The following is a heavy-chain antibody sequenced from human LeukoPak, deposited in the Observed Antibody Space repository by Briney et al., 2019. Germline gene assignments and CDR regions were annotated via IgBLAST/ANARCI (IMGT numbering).Heavy chain of an antibody. CDR1: EFTFSNAW. D-gene: IGHD3-10*01. J-gene: IGHJ4*02. CDR2: IKSETDGGTT. CDR3: TTDYGSGSYRYFNY. Sequence: GGSLRLSCAASEFTFSNAWMSWVRQAPGKGLEWVGRIKSETDGGTTDYAAPVKGRFTISRDDSKNTLYLQMNSLKSEDTAVYYCTTDYGSGSYRYFNYWGQGTLVTVSS. V-gene: IGHV3-15*01.